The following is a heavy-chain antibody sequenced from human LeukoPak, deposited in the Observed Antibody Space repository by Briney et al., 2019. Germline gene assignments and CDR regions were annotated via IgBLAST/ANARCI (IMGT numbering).Heavy chain of an antibody. J-gene: IGHJ4*02. CDR2: IKGDGSEK. CDR3: AREAAY. V-gene: IGHV3-7*03. D-gene: IGHD6-25*01. CDR1: GFTFSYYW. Sequence: GGSLRLSCATSGFTFSYYWMTWVRQAPGKGLEWLANIKGDGSEKNYVASMKGRFTISRDNVNNSLYLQLNNLRVENTAMYYCAREAAYWGQGTRVTVSS.